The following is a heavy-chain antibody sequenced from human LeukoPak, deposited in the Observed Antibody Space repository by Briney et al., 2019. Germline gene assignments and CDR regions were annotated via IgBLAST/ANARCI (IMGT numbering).Heavy chain of an antibody. CDR1: GFTFSSCS. CDR3: ARVHPHFAFDI. V-gene: IGHV3-21*01. Sequence: GGSLRLSCAASGFTFSSCSMNWVRQAPGKGLEWVSSISSSSSYIYYADSVKGRFTISRDNAKNSLYLQMNSLRAEDTAVYYCARVHPHFAFDIWGQGTMVTVSS. CDR2: ISSSSSYI. J-gene: IGHJ3*02.